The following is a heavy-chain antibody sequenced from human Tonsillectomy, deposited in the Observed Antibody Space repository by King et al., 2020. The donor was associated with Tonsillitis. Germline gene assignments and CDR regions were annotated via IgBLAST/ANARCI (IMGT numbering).Heavy chain of an antibody. Sequence: DVQLVESGGGLVKPGGSLRLSCAASGFTFSSYSMNWVRQAPGKGLEWVSSISSSSSYTFYADSVKGRFTISRDNAKNSLYLQMNSLRAEDTAVYYCARGGSPGGWYLDYWGQGTLVTVSS. CDR2: ISSSSSYT. J-gene: IGHJ4*02. D-gene: IGHD6-19*01. CDR3: ARGGSPGGWYLDY. V-gene: IGHV3-21*01. CDR1: GFTFSSYS.